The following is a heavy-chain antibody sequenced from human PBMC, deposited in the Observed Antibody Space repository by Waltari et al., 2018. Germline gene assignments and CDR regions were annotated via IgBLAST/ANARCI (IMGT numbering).Heavy chain of an antibody. CDR1: GLPFSTYA. CDR3: AKGRWYFDF. Sequence: EVQLLESGGGLVQPGGSLRLSCASSGLPFSTYAMSWVRQAPGRGLEWVSGMSGSGGNTYYADSVKGRFTISRENSRNTLFLQMNRLRAEDTAVYYCAKGRWYFDFWGRGTLVTVPS. CDR2: MSGSGGNT. V-gene: IGHV3-23*01. J-gene: IGHJ4*02.